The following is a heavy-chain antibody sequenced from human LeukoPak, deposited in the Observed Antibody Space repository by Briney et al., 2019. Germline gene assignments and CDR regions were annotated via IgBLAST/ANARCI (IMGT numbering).Heavy chain of an antibody. CDR2: ISYDGNYN. CDR1: GLTFSDHV. D-gene: IGHD3-16*01. V-gene: IGHV3-30-3*01. CDR3: ARDLGSYGWGNHFDY. J-gene: IGHJ4*02. Sequence: PGGSLRLSCAASGLTFSDHVMHWVRQAPGKGLEWLGVISYDGNYNHYADSVKGRFTVSRDNSKNTVYLHMSSLKPEDTAVYYCARDLGSYGWGNHFDYWGQGTLVTVSS.